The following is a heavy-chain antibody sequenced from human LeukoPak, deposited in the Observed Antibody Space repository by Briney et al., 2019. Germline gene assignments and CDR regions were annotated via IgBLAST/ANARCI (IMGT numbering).Heavy chain of an antibody. D-gene: IGHD2-15*01. CDR3: ASLWGYCSGGSCYTHPPFDY. Sequence: GASVKVSCKASGYTFTGYYMHWVRQAPGQGLEWMGWINPNSGGTNYAQKFQGRVTMTRDTSISTAYMELSRLRSDDTAVYYCASLWGYCSGGSCYTHPPFDYWGQGTLVTVSS. V-gene: IGHV1-2*02. CDR1: GYTFTGYY. J-gene: IGHJ4*02. CDR2: INPNSGGT.